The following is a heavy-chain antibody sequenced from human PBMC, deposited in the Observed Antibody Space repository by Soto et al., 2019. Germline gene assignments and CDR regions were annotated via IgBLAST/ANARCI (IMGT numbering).Heavy chain of an antibody. CDR2: ISYDGSNK. V-gene: IGHV3-30*18. CDR3: AKVPLVPAARSYYGMDV. CDR1: GFTFSSYG. D-gene: IGHD2-2*01. J-gene: IGHJ6*02. Sequence: QVQLVESGGGVVQPGRSLRLSCVASGFTFSSYGMHWVRQAPGKGLEWVAVISYDGSNKYYADSVKGRFTSSRDNSKNTLYLQMNSLRAEDTAVYYCAKVPLVPAARSYYGMDVWGQGTTVTVSS.